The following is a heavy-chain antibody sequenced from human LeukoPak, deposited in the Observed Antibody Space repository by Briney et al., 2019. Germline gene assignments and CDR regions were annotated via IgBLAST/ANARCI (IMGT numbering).Heavy chain of an antibody. V-gene: IGHV4-59*12. D-gene: IGHD4-17*01. CDR3: ARQRMTTVTIDY. J-gene: IGHJ4*02. CDR1: GGSISSYY. CDR2: IYKSGST. Sequence: SETLSLTCIVSGGSISSYYWSWIRQPPGKGLEWIGHIYKSGSTYYNPSLKSRVTISVDTSKNQFSLKLSSVTAADTAVYYCARQRMTTVTIDYWGQGTLVTVSS.